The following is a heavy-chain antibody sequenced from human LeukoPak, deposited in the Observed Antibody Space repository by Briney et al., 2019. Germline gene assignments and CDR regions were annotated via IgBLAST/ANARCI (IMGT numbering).Heavy chain of an antibody. Sequence: PGGSLRLSCAASGFTFSSYGMSWVRQAPGKGLEWVSAISGSGGSTYYADSVKGRFTISRDNSKNTLYLRMNSLRAEDTAVYYCAKLRLRSAVNDAFDIWGQGQWPPSLQ. CDR1: GFTFSSYG. CDR3: AKLRLRSAVNDAFDI. CDR2: ISGSGGST. D-gene: IGHD5-18*01. V-gene: IGHV3-23*01. J-gene: IGHJ3*02.